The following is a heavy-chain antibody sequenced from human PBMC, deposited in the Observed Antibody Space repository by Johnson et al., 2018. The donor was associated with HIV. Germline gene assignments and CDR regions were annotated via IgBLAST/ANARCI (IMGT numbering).Heavy chain of an antibody. Sequence: QVQLVESGGGVVQPGGSLRLSCAASGFTFRTYGIHWVRQAPGKGLEWVAFIRYDGSKKYYTDSVKGRFTISRDNSKNTLYLEMNSLRAEDTAVYYCAKDKYSSSPDAFEIWGQGTLVTVSS. CDR3: AKDKYSSSPDAFEI. CDR2: IRYDGSKK. CDR1: GFTFRTYG. V-gene: IGHV3-30*02. J-gene: IGHJ3*02. D-gene: IGHD6-13*01.